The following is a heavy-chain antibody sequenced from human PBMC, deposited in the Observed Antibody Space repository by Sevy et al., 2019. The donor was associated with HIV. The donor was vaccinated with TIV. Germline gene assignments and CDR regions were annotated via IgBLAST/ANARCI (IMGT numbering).Heavy chain of an antibody. CDR1: GFTFSSYG. CDR3: ARAYRESYGMDV. CDR2: IWYDGSNK. Sequence: GGSLRLSCAASGFTFSSYGMHWVRQAPGKGLEWVAVIWYDGSNKYYADSVKGRFTISRDNSKNTLYLQMNSLRAEDTAVYYRARAYRESYGMDVWGQGTTVTVSS. J-gene: IGHJ6*02. V-gene: IGHV3-33*01. D-gene: IGHD1-26*01.